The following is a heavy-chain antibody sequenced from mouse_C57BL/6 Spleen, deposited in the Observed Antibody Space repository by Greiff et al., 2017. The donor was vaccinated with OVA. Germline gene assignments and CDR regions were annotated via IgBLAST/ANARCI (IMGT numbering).Heavy chain of an antibody. CDR2: ISSGSSTI. V-gene: IGHV5-17*01. CDR1: GFTFSDYG. J-gene: IGHJ4*01. Sequence: EVKLVESGGGLVKPGGSLKLSCAASGFTFSDYGMHWVRQAPEKGLEWIAYISSGSSTIYYADTVKGRVTISSDNANNTLFLQRTSLRSEDTAMYYCARDYYAMDYWGQGTSVTVSS. CDR3: ARDYYAMDY.